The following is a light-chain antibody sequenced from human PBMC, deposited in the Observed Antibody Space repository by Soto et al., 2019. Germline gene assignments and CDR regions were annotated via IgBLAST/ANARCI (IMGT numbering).Light chain of an antibody. V-gene: IGLV2-14*01. CDR3: SSYTSSSTL. CDR1: SSDVGGYNY. Sequence: QSALTQPASVSGSPGQSITISCTGTSSDVGGYNYVSWYQQHPGKAPKLMIYAVTDRPSGVSSRFSGSKSGNTASLTISGLQDEEEADYYCSSYTSSSTLFGTGTKVTV. CDR2: AVT. J-gene: IGLJ1*01.